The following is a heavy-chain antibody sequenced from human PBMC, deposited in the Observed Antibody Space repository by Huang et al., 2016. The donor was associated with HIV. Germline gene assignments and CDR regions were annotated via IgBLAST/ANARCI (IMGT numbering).Heavy chain of an antibody. CDR2: IYKRGSP. V-gene: IGHV4-59*01. Sequence: QVQLQESGPGLVKPSETLSLTCAVSGGAITSYHWTWIRQPPGKGLEWIRHIYKRGSPKNNPSLRCRVVIALDTSKKHLSLKLTSMTAADTAIYYCATVQFGLASGGYFDSWGRGTPVTVSS. J-gene: IGHJ4*02. CDR1: GGAITSYH. CDR3: ATVQFGLASGGYFDS. D-gene: IGHD3-10*01.